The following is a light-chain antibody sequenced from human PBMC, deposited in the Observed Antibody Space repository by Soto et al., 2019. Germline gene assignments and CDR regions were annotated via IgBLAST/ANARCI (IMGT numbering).Light chain of an antibody. CDR3: QQYRDWWT. Sequence: EVIMTQSPGALSVSPGERATLSCRASQSVSSNLAWYQQKPGQAPRLLIFGASTRAAGIPARFSGSGSGTEFTLIISSLESEDVAVYYCQQYRDWWTFGQGTKVEIK. V-gene: IGKV3-15*01. J-gene: IGKJ1*01. CDR1: QSVSSN. CDR2: GAS.